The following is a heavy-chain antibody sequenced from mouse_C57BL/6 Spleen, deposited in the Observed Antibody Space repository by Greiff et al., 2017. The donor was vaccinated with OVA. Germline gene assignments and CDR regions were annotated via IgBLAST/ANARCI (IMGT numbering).Heavy chain of an antibody. CDR1: GYTFTSYT. CDR3: ARNYCSRPRYYFEY. V-gene: IGHV1-4*01. J-gene: IGHJ2*01. CDR2: INPSSGYT. D-gene: IGHD1-1*01. Sequence: QVQLQQSGADLARPGASVKMSCKASGYTFTSYTMHWVKQRPGQGLEWIGYINPSSGYTKYNQKFKDKATLTADKSSSTAYMQRSSLTYEDSAVYYCARNYCSRPRYYFEYWGQGTTLTVSS.